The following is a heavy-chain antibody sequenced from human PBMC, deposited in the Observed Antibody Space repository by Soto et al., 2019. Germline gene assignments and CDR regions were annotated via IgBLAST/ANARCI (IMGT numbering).Heavy chain of an antibody. D-gene: IGHD2-15*01. J-gene: IGHJ6*02. CDR2: INHSGST. CDR3: ARGPRGLGYCSGGSCYFGVRAYYYYGMDV. CDR1: GGSFSVYY. V-gene: IGHV4-34*01. Sequence: PSETLSLTCAVYGGSFSVYYWSWIRHPPGKGLEWIGEINHSGSTNYNPSLKSRVTISVDTSKNQFSLKLSSVTAADTAVYYCARGPRGLGYCSGGSCYFGVRAYYYYGMDVWGQGTTVTVSS.